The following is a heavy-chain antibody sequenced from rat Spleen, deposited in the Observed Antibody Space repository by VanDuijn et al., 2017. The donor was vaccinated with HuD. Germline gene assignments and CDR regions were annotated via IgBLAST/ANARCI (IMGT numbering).Heavy chain of an antibody. J-gene: IGHJ3*01. CDR3: ARYGSYDNWFAS. Sequence: EVQLQESGPGLVKPSQSLSLTCSVTGYSITSSYRWNWIRKFPGNKLEWMGYINSAGSTNYNPSLKSRMSITRDTSKNQFFLQVNSVTTEDTATYYCARYGSYDNWFASWGQGTLVTVSS. CDR2: INSAGST. D-gene: IGHD1-8*01. V-gene: IGHV3-3*01. CDR1: GYSITSSYR.